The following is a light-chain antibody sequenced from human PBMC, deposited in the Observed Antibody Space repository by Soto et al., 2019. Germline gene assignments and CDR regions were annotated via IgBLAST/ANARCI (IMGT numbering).Light chain of an antibody. Sequence: EIVLAQSPGTLSLSPGESATLSCRASQSVSSSFLAWYQQKAGQAPRLLIYGASRRATGIPDRFSGSGSGTEFTLTISILEPEDFAVYYCQQYVSSPWAFGQGTKVDIK. CDR3: QQYVSSPWA. CDR1: QSVSSSF. V-gene: IGKV3-20*01. CDR2: GAS. J-gene: IGKJ1*01.